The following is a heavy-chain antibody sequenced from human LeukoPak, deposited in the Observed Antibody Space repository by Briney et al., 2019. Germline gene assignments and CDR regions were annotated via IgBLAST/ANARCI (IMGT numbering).Heavy chain of an antibody. J-gene: IGHJ4*02. CDR1: GVSISSYY. CDR3: ARAGSYYDILTGLEVFDY. CDR2: IYTSGST. D-gene: IGHD3-9*01. V-gene: IGHV4-4*07. Sequence: SETLSLTCTVSGVSISSYYWSWIRQPAGKGLEWIGRIYTSGSTNYNPSLKSRVTMSVDTSKNQFSLKLSSVTAADTAVYYCARAGSYYDILTGLEVFDYWGQGTLVTVSS.